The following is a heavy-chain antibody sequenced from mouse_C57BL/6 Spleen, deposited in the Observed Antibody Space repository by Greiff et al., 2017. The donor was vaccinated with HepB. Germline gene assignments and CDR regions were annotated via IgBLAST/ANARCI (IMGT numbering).Heavy chain of an antibody. V-gene: IGHV1-80*01. D-gene: IGHD1-1*02. Sequence: LVESGASVKISCKASGYAFSSYWMNWVKQRPGKGLEWIGQIYPGDGDTNYNGKFKGKATLTADKSSSTAYMQLSRLTSEDSAVYFCARLWKDWYFDVWGTGTTVTVSS. CDR3: ARLWKDWYFDV. CDR2: IYPGDGDT. J-gene: IGHJ1*03. CDR1: GYAFSSYW.